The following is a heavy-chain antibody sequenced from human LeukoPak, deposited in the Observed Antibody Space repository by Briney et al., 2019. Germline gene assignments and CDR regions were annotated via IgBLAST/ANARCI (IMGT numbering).Heavy chain of an antibody. CDR1: GFTVSSNY. V-gene: IGHV3-53*01. Sequence: GGSLRLSCAASGFTVSSNYMNWVRQAPGKGLEWVSVFYTGGSTYYADSVKGRFTISRDNSKNTLYLQMNSLRAEDTAVYYCARTKGYCTSSRCYSIALDIWGQGTMVTVSS. J-gene: IGHJ3*02. D-gene: IGHD2-2*01. CDR2: FYTGGST. CDR3: ARTKGYCTSSRCYSIALDI.